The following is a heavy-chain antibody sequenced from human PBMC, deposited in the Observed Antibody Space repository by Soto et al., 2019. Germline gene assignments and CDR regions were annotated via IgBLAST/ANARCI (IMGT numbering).Heavy chain of an antibody. Sequence: SETLSLTCAVYGGSFSGYYWSWIRQTPGKGLEWIGEINHSGSTNYNPSLKRRVTISVDTSKNQFSLKLSSVTAADTAVYYCARKARGYYDSSGYYSGYFDYWGQGTLVTVSS. D-gene: IGHD3-22*01. J-gene: IGHJ4*02. CDR1: GGSFSGYY. CDR3: ARKARGYYDSSGYYSGYFDY. V-gene: IGHV4-34*01. CDR2: INHSGST.